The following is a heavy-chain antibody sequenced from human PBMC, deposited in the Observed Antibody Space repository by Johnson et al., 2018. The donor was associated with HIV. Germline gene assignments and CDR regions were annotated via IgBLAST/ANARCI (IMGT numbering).Heavy chain of an antibody. Sequence: EQLVESGGGLVQPGGSLRLSCAASGFTFSTYWMHWVRQAPGKGLAWVSRINSDGSSTSYADSVKGRCTISRDNAKNSLYLQMNSLRVEDTAFYYCVRRDSGSLSFDLWGQGTMVTVSS. CDR3: VRRDSGSLSFDL. D-gene: IGHD1-26*01. CDR2: INSDGSST. J-gene: IGHJ3*01. CDR1: GFTFSTYW. V-gene: IGHV3-74*02.